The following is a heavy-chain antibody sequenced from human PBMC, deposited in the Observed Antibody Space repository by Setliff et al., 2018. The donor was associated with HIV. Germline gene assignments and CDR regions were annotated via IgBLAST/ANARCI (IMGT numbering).Heavy chain of an antibody. CDR2: INHSGST. J-gene: IGHJ3*02. CDR1: GGSFSGYY. V-gene: IGHV4-34*01. D-gene: IGHD1-26*01. Sequence: SETLSLTCAVYGGSFSGYYWSWIRQSPGKGLEWIGEINHSGSTNYNPSLKSRVTILGDTSKNQFSLKLSSVTAADTAVYYCARYGHGVGATALDAFDIWGQGTMVTVSS. CDR3: ARYGHGVGATALDAFDI.